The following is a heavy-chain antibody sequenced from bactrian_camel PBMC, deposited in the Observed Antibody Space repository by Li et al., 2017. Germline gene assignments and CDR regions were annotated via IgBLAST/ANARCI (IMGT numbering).Heavy chain of an antibody. V-gene: IGHV3S1*01. CDR3: ANTVFGSPYY. D-gene: IGHD3*01. CDR1: GATYRYYC. Sequence: VQLVESGGGLVQFGGSLRLSCAASGATYRYYCMGWFRQPPIKEREGVACILAGGRSTDYARSVKGRFTISRDNAKNTVYLQLNSLKTEDMAMYYCANTVFGSPYYWGQGTQVTVS. CDR2: ILAGGRST. J-gene: IGHJ4*01.